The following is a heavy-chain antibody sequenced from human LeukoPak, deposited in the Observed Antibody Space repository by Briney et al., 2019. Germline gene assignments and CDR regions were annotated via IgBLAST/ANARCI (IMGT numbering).Heavy chain of an antibody. J-gene: IGHJ4*02. CDR3: AGGSGSGSYYFDH. D-gene: IGHD6-19*01. CDR1: GASISPYY. Sequence: SETLSLTCTVSGASISPYYWSWVRQPAGKGLEWIGRIYASGSIKYDPALKSRLTLSVDTSKNQFSLRLNSATAADTGTYYCAGGSGSGSYYFDHWGPGILVTVSS. V-gene: IGHV4-4*07. CDR2: IYASGSI.